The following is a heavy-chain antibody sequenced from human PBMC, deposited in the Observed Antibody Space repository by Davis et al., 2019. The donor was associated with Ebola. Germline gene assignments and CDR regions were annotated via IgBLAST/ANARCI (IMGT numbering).Heavy chain of an antibody. CDR3: ARAVVVPAAMRGYYYYYGMDV. CDR2: IKQDGSEK. D-gene: IGHD2-2*01. J-gene: IGHJ6*04. V-gene: IGHV3-7*01. Sequence: GESLKISCAASGFTFSSYWMSWVRQAPGKGLEWVANIKQDGSEKYYVDSVKGRFTISRDNAKNSLYLQMNSLRAEDTAVYYCARAVVVPAAMRGYYYYYGMDVWGKGTTVTVSS. CDR1: GFTFSSYW.